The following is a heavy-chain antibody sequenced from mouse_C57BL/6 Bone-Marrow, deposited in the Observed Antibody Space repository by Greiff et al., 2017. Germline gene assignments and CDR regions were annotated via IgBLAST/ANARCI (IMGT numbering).Heavy chain of an antibody. D-gene: IGHD2-3*01. CDR2: IWGDGST. V-gene: IGHV2-3*01. J-gene: IGHJ1*03. CDR3: VKNGTLSRDGYYFWYFDV. Sequence: VMLVESGPGLVAPSQSLSITCTVSGFSLTSYGVSWVRQPPGKGLEWLGVIWGDGSTNYHSALISRLSISKDKSKSQVFLKLHRLHTDHTATSYCVKNGTLSRDGYYFWYFDVWGTGTTVTVSS. CDR1: GFSLTSYG.